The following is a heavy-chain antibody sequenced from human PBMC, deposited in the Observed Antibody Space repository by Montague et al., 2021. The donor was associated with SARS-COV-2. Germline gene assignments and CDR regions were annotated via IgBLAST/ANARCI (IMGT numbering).Heavy chain of an antibody. CDR3: ARDRFDFGAGRQGTIDL. J-gene: IGHJ5*02. D-gene: IGHD3-10*01. CDR1: GDSITNHY. V-gene: IGHV4-4*07. CDR2: MHFTGKT. Sequence: SETLSLTCSVSGDSITNHYWSWIRQPAGKGLEWIGRMHFTGKTNFSPFFSSRLTMSADTSKSQFSLKLTSVTAADTAIYFCARDRFDFGAGRQGTIDLWGQGTLVTVSS.